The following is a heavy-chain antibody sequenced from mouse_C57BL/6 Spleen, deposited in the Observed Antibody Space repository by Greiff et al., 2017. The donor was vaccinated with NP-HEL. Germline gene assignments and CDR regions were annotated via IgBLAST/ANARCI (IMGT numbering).Heavy chain of an antibody. J-gene: IGHJ3*01. CDR3: TRGGITTVVATDWFAY. V-gene: IGHV5-9-1*02. CDR2: ISSGGDYI. CDR1: GFTFSSYA. Sequence: EVMLVESGEGLVKPGGSLKLSCAASGFTFSSYAMSWVRQTPEKRLEWVAYISSGGDYIYYADTVKGRFTISRDNARNTLYLQMSSLKSEDTAMYYCTRGGITTVVATDWFAYWGQGTLVTVSA. D-gene: IGHD1-1*01.